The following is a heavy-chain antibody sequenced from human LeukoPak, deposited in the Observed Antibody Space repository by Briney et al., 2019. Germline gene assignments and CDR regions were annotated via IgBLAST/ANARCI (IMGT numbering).Heavy chain of an antibody. V-gene: IGHV3-7*01. CDR3: AKGGSSAWYYFDY. D-gene: IGHD6-19*01. CDR2: IKEDGSEK. CDR1: GFTFSNHW. Sequence: GGSLRLSCAASGFTFSNHWMTWVRQAPGKGLEWVANIKEDGSEKYYVDSVKGRFTISRDNAKKSLYLEMNSLRAEDTAVYYCAKGGSSAWYYFDYWGQGTLVTVSS. J-gene: IGHJ4*02.